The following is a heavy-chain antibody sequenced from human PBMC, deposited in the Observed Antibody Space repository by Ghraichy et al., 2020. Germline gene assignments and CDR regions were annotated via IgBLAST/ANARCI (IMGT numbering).Heavy chain of an antibody. J-gene: IGHJ4*02. CDR3: ARGRDLVDTAMGDY. V-gene: IGHV3-48*01. CDR1: GFTFSSYC. CDR2: ISSSSSTI. Sequence: GGSLRLSCAASGFTFSSYCMNWVRQAPGKGLEWVSYISSSSSTIYYADSVKGRFTISRDNAKNSLYLQMNSLRAEDTAVYYCARGRDLVDTAMGDYWGQGTLVTVSS. D-gene: IGHD5-18*01.